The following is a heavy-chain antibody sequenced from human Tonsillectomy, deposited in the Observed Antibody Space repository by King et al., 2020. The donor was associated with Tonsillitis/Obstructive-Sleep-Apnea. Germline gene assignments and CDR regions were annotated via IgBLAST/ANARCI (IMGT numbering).Heavy chain of an antibody. V-gene: IGHV3-30*01. D-gene: IGHD6-13*01. J-gene: IGHJ4*02. Sequence: VQLVESGGGVVPPGTSLGLSCAVSGFTFSSYTMYWVRQAPGKGLEGVAILSYDGSNKWYADSVKGRFTISRDNSKNTLYLQMNSLRAEDTAVYYCARAGAQQLVRYYFDYWGQGTLVTVSS. CDR3: ARAGAQQLVRYYFDY. CDR1: GFTFSSYT. CDR2: LSYDGSNK.